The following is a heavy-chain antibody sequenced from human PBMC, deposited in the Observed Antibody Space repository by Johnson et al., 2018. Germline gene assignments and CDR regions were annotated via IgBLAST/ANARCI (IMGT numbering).Heavy chain of an antibody. CDR3: AKDRYGDYGGMDV. CDR2: ISYDGSNK. CDR1: GFTFSSYA. Sequence: QVQLVQSGGGVVQPGRSLRLSCAASGFTFSSYAMHWVRQAPGKGLEWVAVISYDGSNKYYADSVKGRFTISRDNSQNTLYLQMNSLRAEDTAVYYWAKDRYGDYGGMDVWGQGTTVTVSS. D-gene: IGHD4-17*01. J-gene: IGHJ6*02. V-gene: IGHV3-30-3*01.